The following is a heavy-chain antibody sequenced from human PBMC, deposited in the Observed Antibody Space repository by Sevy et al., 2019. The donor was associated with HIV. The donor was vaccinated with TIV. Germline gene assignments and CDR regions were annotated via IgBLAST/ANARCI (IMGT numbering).Heavy chain of an antibody. J-gene: IGHJ3*02. V-gene: IGHV3-30-3*01. CDR3: ASPYDSSGHDAFDI. D-gene: IGHD3-22*01. CDR1: GFTFSSYA. Sequence: GGSLRLSCAASGFTFSSYAMHWVRQAPGKGLEWVAVISYDGSNKYYADSVKGRFTISRDNSKNTLYLQMNSLRAEDTAEYYCASPYDSSGHDAFDIWGQGTMVTVSS. CDR2: ISYDGSNK.